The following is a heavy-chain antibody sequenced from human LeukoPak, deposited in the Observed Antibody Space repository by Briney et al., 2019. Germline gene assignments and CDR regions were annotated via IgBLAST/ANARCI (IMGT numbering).Heavy chain of an antibody. CDR3: ARVWGYSYGNYDY. Sequence: SETLSLTCTVSGGSISSYYWSWIRQPPGKGLEWIGYIYYSGSTNYSPSLKSRVTISVDTSKNQFSLKLSSVTAADTAVYYCARVWGYSYGNYDYWARERWSPSPQ. J-gene: IGHJ4*02. CDR2: IYYSGST. CDR1: GGSISSYY. D-gene: IGHD5-18*01. V-gene: IGHV4-59*01.